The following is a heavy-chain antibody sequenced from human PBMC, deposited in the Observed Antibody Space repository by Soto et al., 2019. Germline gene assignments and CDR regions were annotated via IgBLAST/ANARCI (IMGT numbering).Heavy chain of an antibody. CDR3: ASRSGQLPYYFDY. CDR2: ISASKGNT. J-gene: IGHJ4*02. D-gene: IGHD6-6*01. Sequence: GASVKVSCKASGFTFTNYRITWVRQAPGQGLEWMGWISASKGNTNYAQKFQGRVTMTTDTSTSTAYMELRSLRSDDMAVYYCASRSGQLPYYFDYWGQGPQVTVSS. V-gene: IGHV1-18*03. CDR1: GFTFTNYR.